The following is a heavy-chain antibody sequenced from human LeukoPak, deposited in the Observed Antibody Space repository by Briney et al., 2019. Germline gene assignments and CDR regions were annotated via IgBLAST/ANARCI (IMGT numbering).Heavy chain of an antibody. J-gene: IGHJ4*02. CDR2: INHSGST. CDR1: GGSFSGYY. CDR3: ARRGLRWFPPAYYFDY. D-gene: IGHD4-23*01. Sequence: SETLSLTCAVYGGSFSGYYWSWLRQPPGKGLEWIGEINHSGSTNYNPSLKSRVTISVDTSKNQFSLKLSSVTAADTAVYYCARRGLRWFPPAYYFDYWGQGTLVTVSS. V-gene: IGHV4-34*01.